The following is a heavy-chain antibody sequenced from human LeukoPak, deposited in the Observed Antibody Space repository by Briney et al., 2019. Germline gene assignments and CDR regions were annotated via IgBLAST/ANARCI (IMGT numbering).Heavy chain of an antibody. CDR3: ASLFYDSSGPNWFDP. J-gene: IGHJ5*02. CDR2: IYYSGST. CDR1: GGSISSSSYY. D-gene: IGHD3-22*01. Sequence: SETLSLTCTVSGGSISSSSYYWGWIRQPPGKGLEWIGSIYYSGSTYYNPSLKSRVTISVDTYKNQFSLKLSSVTAADTAVYYCASLFYDSSGPNWFDPWGQGTLVTASS. V-gene: IGHV4-39*01.